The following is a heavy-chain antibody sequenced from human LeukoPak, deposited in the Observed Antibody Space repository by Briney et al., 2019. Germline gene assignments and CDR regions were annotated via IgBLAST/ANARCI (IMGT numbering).Heavy chain of an antibody. CDR1: GYTFICYY. CDR2: INPNSGGT. V-gene: IGHV1-2*02. Sequence: ASVKVSCKASGYTFICYYIHWVRQAPGQGLEWMGWINPNSGGTKYAQKFQGRVTMTRDTSISTAYMELSRLRSDETAVYYCARDKVTMVRGVPRRTTDYYSYSYMDVWGKGTTVTVSS. CDR3: ARDKVTMVRGVPRRTTDYYSYSYMDV. D-gene: IGHD3-10*01. J-gene: IGHJ6*03.